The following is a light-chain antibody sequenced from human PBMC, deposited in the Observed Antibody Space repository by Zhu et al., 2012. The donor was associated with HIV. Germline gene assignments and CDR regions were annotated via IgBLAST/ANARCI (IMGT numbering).Light chain of an antibody. CDR1: QSIKNN. J-gene: IGKJ1*01. Sequence: EIVMTQSPATLSVSPGERATLSCRASQSIKNNLAWYQQKPGQAPRLLIRGASTRATGTPDRFSGSGYGTEFTLTITSMQSEDFAVYYCQQYNNWPRTFGQGTTVEIK. CDR2: GAS. CDR3: QQYNNWPRT. V-gene: IGKV3D-15*01.